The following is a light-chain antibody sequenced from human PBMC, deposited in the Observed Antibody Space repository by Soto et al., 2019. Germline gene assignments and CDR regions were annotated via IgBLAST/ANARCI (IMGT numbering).Light chain of an antibody. Sequence: DIQMTQSPSTLSASVGDRVTITCWASQSISSWLAWYQQKPGKAPKLLIYKASSLEGGVPSRFSGSGSGTDFTLTISSLQPDDFATYYCQQYHSYSLTFGGGTKVDIK. CDR3: QQYHSYSLT. V-gene: IGKV1-5*03. CDR2: KAS. CDR1: QSISSW. J-gene: IGKJ4*01.